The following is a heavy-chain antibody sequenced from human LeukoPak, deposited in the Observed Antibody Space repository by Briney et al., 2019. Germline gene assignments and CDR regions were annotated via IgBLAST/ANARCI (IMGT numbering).Heavy chain of an antibody. CDR1: GYTFTGCY. J-gene: IGHJ4*02. V-gene: IGHV1-2*02. CDR3: ARGLSYYDSSGYWVEGGY. CDR2: INPNSGGT. D-gene: IGHD3-22*01. Sequence: PVASVKVSCKASGYTFTGCYMHWVRQAPGQGLEWMGWINPNSGGTNYAQKFQGRVTMTRDTSISTAYMELSRLRSDDTAVYYCARGLSYYDSSGYWVEGGYWGQGTLVTVSS.